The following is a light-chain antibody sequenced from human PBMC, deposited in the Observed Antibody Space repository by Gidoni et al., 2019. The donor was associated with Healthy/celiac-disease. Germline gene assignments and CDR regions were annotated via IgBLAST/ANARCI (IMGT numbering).Light chain of an antibody. Sequence: DIVMTQSPATLSVSTGERATLYCRASQSVSSNLAWYQQKPGQAPRLLIYGASTRATGIPARFSGSGSGTEFTLTISSLQSEDFAVYYCQQDNNWPRTFGQGTKVEIK. J-gene: IGKJ1*01. V-gene: IGKV3-15*01. CDR3: QQDNNWPRT. CDR1: QSVSSN. CDR2: GAS.